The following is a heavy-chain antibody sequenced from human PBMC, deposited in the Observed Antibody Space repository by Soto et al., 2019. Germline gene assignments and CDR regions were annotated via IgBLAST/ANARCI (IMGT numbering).Heavy chain of an antibody. CDR2: IIPIFGTA. D-gene: IGHD4-17*01. J-gene: IGHJ6*02. CDR1: GGTFSSYA. V-gene: IGHV1-69*01. Sequence: QVQLVQSGAEVKKPGSSVKVSCKASGGTFSSYAISWVRQAPGQGLEWMGGIIPIFGTANYAQKFQGRVTITADESTSTAYMELSSLRSEDTAVYYCASTPGHYGDYKYYYYDGMDVWGQGTTVTVSS. CDR3: ASTPGHYGDYKYYYYDGMDV.